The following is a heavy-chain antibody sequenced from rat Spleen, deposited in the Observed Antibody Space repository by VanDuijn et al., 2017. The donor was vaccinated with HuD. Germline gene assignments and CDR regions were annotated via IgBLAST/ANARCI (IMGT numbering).Heavy chain of an antibody. Sequence: EVELVESGGGLVQPGRSLKLSCAASGFTFDDYGMAWVRQAPKNGLEWVASITWGVSNTFYTDNVKGRFTISRNNAKNALYLQMSNLRSEDTAIYYCTRNIYNNYFDYWGQGVMVTVSS. V-gene: IGHV5-36*01. J-gene: IGHJ2*01. CDR3: TRNIYNNYFDY. CDR1: GFTFDDYG. CDR2: ITWGVSNT. D-gene: IGHD1-10*01.